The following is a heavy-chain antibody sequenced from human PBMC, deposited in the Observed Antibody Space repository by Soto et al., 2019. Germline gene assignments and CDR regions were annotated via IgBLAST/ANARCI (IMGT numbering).Heavy chain of an antibody. J-gene: IGHJ2*01. CDR1: GFTFSSYA. D-gene: IGHD4-4*01. Sequence: QVQLVESGGGVVQPGRSLRLSCAASGFTFSSYAMHWVRQAPGKGLEWVAVISYDGSNKYYADSVKGRFTISRDNSKNPLYLQRNSLRAEDTAVYYGARPLWRNDYNWGYFDLWGRGAQVTVSS. CDR3: ARPLWRNDYNWGYFDL. V-gene: IGHV3-30-3*01. CDR2: ISYDGSNK.